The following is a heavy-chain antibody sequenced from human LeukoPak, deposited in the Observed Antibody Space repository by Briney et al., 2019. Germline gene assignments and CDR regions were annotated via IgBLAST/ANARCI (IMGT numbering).Heavy chain of an antibody. CDR2: IIPIFGTA. D-gene: IGHD6-13*01. V-gene: IGHV1-69*05. CDR3: AREAGGHNYYYYYMDV. Sequence: SVKVSCRASGGTFTSYAISWVRQAPGQGLEWMGGIIPIFGTANYAQKFQGRVTITTDESTSTAYMELSGLRSEDTAVYYCAREAGGHNYYYYYMDVWGKGTTGTVSS. CDR1: GGTFTSYA. J-gene: IGHJ6*03.